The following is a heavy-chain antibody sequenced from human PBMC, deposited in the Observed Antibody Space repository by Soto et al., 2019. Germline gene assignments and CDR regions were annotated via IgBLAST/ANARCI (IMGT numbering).Heavy chain of an antibody. Sequence: GESLKISCKGSGYSFTTYWIGWVRQMPGKDLEWMGIIYPGDSDTRYSPSFQGQVTISADKSLRTAYLQWTSLKASDTALYYCAKTRSFTLGFYYDGMDVWGQGTTVTVSS. CDR3: AKTRSFTLGFYYDGMDV. D-gene: IGHD6-6*01. CDR1: GYSFTTYW. V-gene: IGHV5-51*01. J-gene: IGHJ6*02. CDR2: IYPGDSDT.